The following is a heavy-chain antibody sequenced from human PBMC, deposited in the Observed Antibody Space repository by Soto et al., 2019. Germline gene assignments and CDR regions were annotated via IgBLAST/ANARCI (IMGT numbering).Heavy chain of an antibody. CDR3: ARVPEGDYDYFDY. V-gene: IGHV3-64*01. J-gene: IGHJ4*02. D-gene: IGHD4-17*01. Sequence: PGGSLRLSCAASGFTFSSYAMHWVRQAPGKGLEYVSAISSNGGSTYYANSVKGRFTISRDNSKNTLYLQMGSLRAEDMAVYYCARVPEGDYDYFDYWGQGTLVTVSS. CDR1: GFTFSSYA. CDR2: ISSNGGST.